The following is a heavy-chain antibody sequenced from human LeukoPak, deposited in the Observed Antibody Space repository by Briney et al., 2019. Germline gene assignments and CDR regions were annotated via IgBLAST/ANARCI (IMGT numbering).Heavy chain of an antibody. CDR1: GFTFSSYS. CDR3: ARDYSSGWYSDFDY. D-gene: IGHD6-19*01. CDR2: ISSSSSYI. J-gene: IGHJ4*02. Sequence: GSLRLSCAASGFTFSSYSMNWVRQAPGKGLEWVSSISSSSSYIYYADSVKGRFTISRDNAKNSLYLQMNSLRAEDTAVYYCARDYSSGWYSDFDYWGQGTLVTVSS. V-gene: IGHV3-21*01.